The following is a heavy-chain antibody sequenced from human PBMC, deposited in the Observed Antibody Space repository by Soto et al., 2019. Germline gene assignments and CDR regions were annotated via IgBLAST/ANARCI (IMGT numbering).Heavy chain of an antibody. V-gene: IGHV3-15*07. CDR1: DFTFNNVW. CDR2: IKSKTDGGAT. Sequence: PGGSLRLSCAVSDFTFNNVWMNWVRQAPGKGLEWVGHIKSKTDGGATDYAAPVKGRFTISRDDSKNTLYLQMNSLKTEDTAVYYCTTGRRDYYYYGLDVWGQGTTVTVSS. CDR3: TTGRRDYYYYGLDV. J-gene: IGHJ6*02.